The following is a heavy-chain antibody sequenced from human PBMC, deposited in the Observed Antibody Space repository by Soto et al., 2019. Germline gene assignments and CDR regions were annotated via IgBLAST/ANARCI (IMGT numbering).Heavy chain of an antibody. J-gene: IGHJ1*01. CDR3: ARGTVVPAAKFAEYFQH. CDR2: IYYSGST. Sequence: SETLSLTCTVSGGSISSYYWSWIRQPPGKGLEWIGYIYYSGSTNYNPSLKSRVTISVDTSKNQFSLKLSSVTAADTAVYYCARGTVVPAAKFAEYFQHWGQGTLVTVSS. CDR1: GGSISSYY. D-gene: IGHD2-2*01. V-gene: IGHV4-59*01.